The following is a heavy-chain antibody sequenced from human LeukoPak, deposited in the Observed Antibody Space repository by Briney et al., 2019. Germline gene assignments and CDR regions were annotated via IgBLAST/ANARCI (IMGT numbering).Heavy chain of an antibody. V-gene: IGHV4-4*07. D-gene: IGHD6-19*01. J-gene: IGHJ4*01. CDR1: GGSISSCY. CDR2: IYTSGST. Sequence: PSETLSLTCTVSGGSISSCYWSWIRQPAGKGLEWIGRIYTSGSTNYNPSLKSRVTMSVDTSKNQFSLKLSSVTAADTAVYYCARDGANIAARPGIAVAGNGAYFDYWGHGTLVTVSS. CDR3: ARDGANIAARPGIAVAGNGAYFDY.